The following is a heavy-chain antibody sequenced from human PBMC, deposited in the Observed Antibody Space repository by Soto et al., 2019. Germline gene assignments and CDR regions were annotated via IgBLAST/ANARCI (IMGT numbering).Heavy chain of an antibody. V-gene: IGHV1-69*13. CDR2: IIPIFGTA. CDR1: GGSFSSYA. CDR3: ARSGGYVTPYYYYGMDV. D-gene: IGHD5-12*01. Sequence: SVKVSCEASGGSFSSYAISWVRQAPGQGLEWMGGIIPIFGTANYAQKFQGRVTITADESTSTAYMELSSLRSEDTAVYYCARSGGYVTPYYYYGMDVWGQGTTVTVSS. J-gene: IGHJ6*02.